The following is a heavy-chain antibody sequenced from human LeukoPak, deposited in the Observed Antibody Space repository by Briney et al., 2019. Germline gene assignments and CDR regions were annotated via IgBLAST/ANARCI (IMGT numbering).Heavy chain of an antibody. D-gene: IGHD4-17*01. V-gene: IGHV3-21*01. J-gene: IGHJ4*02. CDR3: AREDGDWGFDY. Sequence: PGGSLRLSCAASGFTFSNYSMNWVRQAPGKGLEWVSSISSTSTYRFYADSVRGRFTISRDNAKNSLYLQMNSLRAEDTAVYYCAREDGDWGFDYWGQGTLVTVSS. CDR2: ISSTSTYR. CDR1: GFTFSNYS.